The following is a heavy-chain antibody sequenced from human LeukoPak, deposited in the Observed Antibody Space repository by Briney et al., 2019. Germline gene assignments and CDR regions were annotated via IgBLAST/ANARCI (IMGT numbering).Heavy chain of an antibody. CDR2: ISGSGGST. V-gene: IGHV3-23*01. CDR1: GFTFSSYA. J-gene: IGHJ4*02. D-gene: IGHD1/OR15-1a*01. Sequence: GGSLRLSWAASGFTFSSYAMSWVRQAPGKGLEWVSAISGSGGSTYYADSVKGRFTISRDNSKNTLYLQMNSLRAEDTAVYYCAKVEQRFPYFDYWGQGTLVTVSS. CDR3: AKVEQRFPYFDY.